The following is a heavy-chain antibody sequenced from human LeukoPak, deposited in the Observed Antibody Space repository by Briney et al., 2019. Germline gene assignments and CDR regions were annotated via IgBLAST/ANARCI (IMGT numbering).Heavy chain of an antibody. D-gene: IGHD6-19*01. CDR2: ISNSGSYT. CDR3: ARSRGAGPGAYFDY. Sequence: GALRLSCAASGFTFSDEYMSWIRQAPGKGLEWVSYISNSGSYTNYADSVKGRFTISRNNAKNSLYLQMNSLRAEDTAVYYCARSRGAGPGAYFDYWGQGTLITVSS. CDR1: GFTFSDEY. J-gene: IGHJ4*02. V-gene: IGHV3-11*03.